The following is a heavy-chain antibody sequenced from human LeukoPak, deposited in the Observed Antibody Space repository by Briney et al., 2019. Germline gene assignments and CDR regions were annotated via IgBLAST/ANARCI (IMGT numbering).Heavy chain of an antibody. J-gene: IGHJ4*02. CDR3: AKGKWELPYYFDY. CDR2: ISGSGGST. Sequence: GGSLRLSCAASGFTFSSYAMSWVRQAPGKGLEWVSAISGSGGSTYYADSVKGRVTISRDNSKNTLYLQMNSLRAEDTAVYYCAKGKWELPYYFDYWGQGTLVTVSS. CDR1: GFTFSSYA. D-gene: IGHD1-26*01. V-gene: IGHV3-23*01.